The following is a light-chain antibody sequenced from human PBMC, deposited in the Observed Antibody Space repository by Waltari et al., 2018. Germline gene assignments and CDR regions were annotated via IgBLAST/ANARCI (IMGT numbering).Light chain of an antibody. Sequence: QSVLTQPPSASGTPGQRVTIPCSGSSSNIGSDTVNWFQHLPGTAPKLLIYTDKRRPSGLPDRSSASKSGTSASLAISGLQSEDEADYYCATWDDTLHGCWVFGGGTKLTVL. CDR1: SSNIGSDT. CDR2: TDK. V-gene: IGLV1-44*01. CDR3: ATWDDTLHGCWV. J-gene: IGLJ3*02.